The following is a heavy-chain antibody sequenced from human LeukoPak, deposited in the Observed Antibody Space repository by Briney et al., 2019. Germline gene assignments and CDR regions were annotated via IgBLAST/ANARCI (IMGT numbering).Heavy chain of an antibody. Sequence: GGSLGLSCAASGFTFGTHAMTWVRQAPGKGLEWVSGMSGRGDTSYYADSVKGRFTISRDNSKNTLFLQMNSLRAEDTAVYYCAKLAGIRGWFVYYFDYWGQGTLVTVS. J-gene: IGHJ4*02. V-gene: IGHV3-23*01. D-gene: IGHD6-19*01. CDR2: MSGRGDTS. CDR1: GFTFGTHA. CDR3: AKLAGIRGWFVYYFDY.